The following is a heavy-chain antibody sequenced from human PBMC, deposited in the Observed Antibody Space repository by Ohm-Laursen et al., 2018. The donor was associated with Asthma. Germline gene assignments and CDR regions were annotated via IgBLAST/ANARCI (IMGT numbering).Heavy chain of an antibody. Sequence: SETLSLTCSVSGGSISSGGYPWSWIRQHPGKGLEWIGYIYYSGGTYYNPSLKSRVTISVDTSKNQFSLNLTSVTAADTAVYYCARGAFYYESTGYYFFDHWGQGALVTVSS. CDR2: IYYSGGT. CDR1: GGSISSGGYP. V-gene: IGHV4-31*03. CDR3: ARGAFYYESTGYYFFDH. J-gene: IGHJ4*02. D-gene: IGHD3-22*01.